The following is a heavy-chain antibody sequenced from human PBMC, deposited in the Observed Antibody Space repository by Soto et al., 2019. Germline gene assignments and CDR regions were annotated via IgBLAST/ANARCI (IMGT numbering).Heavy chain of an antibody. CDR3: AAGDSSSWYYYYGMDV. D-gene: IGHD6-13*01. CDR1: GLTFTRSA. J-gene: IGHJ6*02. V-gene: IGHV1-58*01. Sequence: QMQLVQSGPEVKKPGTSVKVSCKASGLTFTRSAVQWVRQARGQRLEWIGWIVVGSGNTNYAQKFQERVTITRDMSTSTAYMELSCLRSEDTAVYYCAAGDSSSWYYYYGMDVWGQGTTVTVSS. CDR2: IVVGSGNT.